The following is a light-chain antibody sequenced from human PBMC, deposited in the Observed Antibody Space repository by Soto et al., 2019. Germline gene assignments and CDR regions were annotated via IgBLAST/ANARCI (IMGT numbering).Light chain of an antibody. CDR3: QQSYTSPTT. V-gene: IGKV1-6*01. Sequence: AIQMTHSPSSLSASVGDRFTITCRASQGIRNDLGWYQQKPGKAPKFLIYGASTLQSGVPSRFTGSGSGTDFTLTVNSLQAEDFATYYCQQSYTSPTTFGQGTRLEIK. J-gene: IGKJ5*01. CDR2: GAS. CDR1: QGIRND.